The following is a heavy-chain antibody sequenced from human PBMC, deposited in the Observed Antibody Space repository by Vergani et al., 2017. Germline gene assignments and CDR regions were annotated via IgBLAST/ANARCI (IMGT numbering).Heavy chain of an antibody. D-gene: IGHD2-2*01. CDR2: IYYSGST. CDR3: ARDLVVGGPNHYNWFDP. Sequence: QVQLQESGPGLVKPSQTLSLTCTVSGGSISSYYWSWIRQPPGKGLEWIGYIYYSGSTNYNPSLQSRVTISVDTSKNQFSLKLSSVTAADTAVYYCARDLVVGGPNHYNWFDPWGQGTLVTVSS. CDR1: GGSISSYY. V-gene: IGHV4-59*01. J-gene: IGHJ5*02.